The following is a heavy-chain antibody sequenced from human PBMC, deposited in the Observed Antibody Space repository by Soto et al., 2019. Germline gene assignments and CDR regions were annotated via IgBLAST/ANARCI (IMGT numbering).Heavy chain of an antibody. CDR1: GFTFSSYS. V-gene: IGHV3-21*01. J-gene: IGHJ4*02. CDR3: ARVXATWCSSTSCAPDY. CDR2: ISSSSSYI. Sequence: EVQLVESGGGLVKPGGSLRLSCAASGFTFSSYSMNWVRQAPGKGLEWVSSISSSSSYIYYADSVKGRFTISRDNAKNSLYLQMNSLRAEDTAVYYCARVXATWCSSTSCAPDYWGQGTLVTVSS. D-gene: IGHD2-2*01.